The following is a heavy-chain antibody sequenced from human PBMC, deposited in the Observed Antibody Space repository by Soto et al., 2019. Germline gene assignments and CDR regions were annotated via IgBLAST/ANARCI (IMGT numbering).Heavy chain of an antibody. CDR3: ARRIAVAGTDYYGMDV. J-gene: IGHJ6*02. Sequence: SVKVSCKASGYTFTSYGISWVRQAPGQGLEWMGGIIPINGNANYAQKFQGRVTITADKSTSTAYMELSSLRSEDTAVYYCARRIAVAGTDYYGMDVWGQGTTVTVSS. D-gene: IGHD6-19*01. CDR1: GYTFTSYG. V-gene: IGHV1-69*10. CDR2: IIPINGNA.